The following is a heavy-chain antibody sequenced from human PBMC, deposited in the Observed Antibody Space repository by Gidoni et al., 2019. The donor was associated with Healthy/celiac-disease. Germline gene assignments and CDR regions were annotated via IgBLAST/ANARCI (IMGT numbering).Heavy chain of an antibody. Sequence: QVQLQESGPGLVKPSQTLSLTCTVSGGSISSGDNYWSWIRQLPGKGLGLIGYIYDSGSTYYNPSLKSLVTISVDTSKNKFSLKLSSVTAADTAVYYCARRRNYYDSSGYYPGAFDIWGQGTMVTVAS. V-gene: IGHV4-30-4*01. CDR2: IYDSGST. CDR1: GGSISSGDNY. CDR3: ARRRNYYDSSGYYPGAFDI. J-gene: IGHJ3*02. D-gene: IGHD3-22*01.